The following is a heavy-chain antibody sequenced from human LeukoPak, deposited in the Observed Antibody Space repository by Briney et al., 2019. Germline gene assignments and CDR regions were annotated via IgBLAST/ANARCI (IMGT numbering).Heavy chain of an antibody. J-gene: IGHJ6*04. CDR2: IIPIFGTA. V-gene: IGHV1-69*13. Sequence: SVKVSCKASGGTFSSYAISWVRQASGQGLEWMGGIIPIFGTANYAQKFQGRVTITADESTSTAYMELSSLRSEDTAVYYCARSGYSYGYTGPYGMDVWGKGTTVTVSS. CDR1: GGTFSSYA. D-gene: IGHD5-18*01. CDR3: ARSGYSYGYTGPYGMDV.